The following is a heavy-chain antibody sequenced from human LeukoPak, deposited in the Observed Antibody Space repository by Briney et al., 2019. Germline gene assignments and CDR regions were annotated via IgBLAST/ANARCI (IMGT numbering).Heavy chain of an antibody. D-gene: IGHD1-14*01. CDR3: ARVRGSSLTTSYFDY. CDR2: IHTSGGTI. Sequence: TGGSLRLSCVVSGFTFSSYSMHWVRQAPGKGLEWVSYIHTSGGTIHYADSVKGRFTISRDNAKDSLYLQMNSLRVEDTAVYYCARVRGSSLTTSYFDYGGQGTLVTVS. CDR1: GFTFSSYS. J-gene: IGHJ4*02. V-gene: IGHV3-48*01.